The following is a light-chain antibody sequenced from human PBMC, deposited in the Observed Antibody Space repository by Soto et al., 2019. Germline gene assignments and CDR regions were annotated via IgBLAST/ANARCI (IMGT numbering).Light chain of an antibody. J-gene: IGKJ2*01. Sequence: EIVMTQSPATLSVSPGERATLSCRASQSVSSNLAWYQQKPGQAPRLLIYGASTRATGIPARFSGSGSGTEFTLTISSLQSEYFSVYYCQQYNNLPPYNFGQGTKLEIK. CDR1: QSVSSN. CDR2: GAS. V-gene: IGKV3-15*01. CDR3: QQYNNLPPYN.